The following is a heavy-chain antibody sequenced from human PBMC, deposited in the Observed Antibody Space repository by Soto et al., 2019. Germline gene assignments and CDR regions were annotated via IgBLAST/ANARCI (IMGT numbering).Heavy chain of an antibody. V-gene: IGHV4-34*01. CDR1: GGSFSGYY. J-gene: IGHJ6*02. CDR2: INHSGST. Sequence: PSETLSLTCAVYGGSFSGYYWSWIRQPPGKGLEWIGEINHSGSTNYNPSLKSRGTISVDTSKNQFSLKLSSVTAADTAVYYCARALMYYDFWSGYYFQGDRYYGMDVWGQGTTVIVSS. D-gene: IGHD3-3*01. CDR3: ARALMYYDFWSGYYFQGDRYYGMDV.